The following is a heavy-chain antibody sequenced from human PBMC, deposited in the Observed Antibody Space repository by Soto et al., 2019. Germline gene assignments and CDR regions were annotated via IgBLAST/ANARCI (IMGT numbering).Heavy chain of an antibody. Sequence: EVQLLESGGGLVQPGGSLRLSCAASGFTFSSYAMSWVRQAPGKGLEWVSAISGSGGSTYYADSVKGRFTISRDNSKNTLYLQMNSLRAEYTAVYYCAKDWDYEVCENYGMDVWGQGTTVTVSS. CDR3: AKDWDYEVCENYGMDV. V-gene: IGHV3-23*01. CDR1: GFTFSSYA. J-gene: IGHJ6*02. CDR2: ISGSGGST. D-gene: IGHD4-17*01.